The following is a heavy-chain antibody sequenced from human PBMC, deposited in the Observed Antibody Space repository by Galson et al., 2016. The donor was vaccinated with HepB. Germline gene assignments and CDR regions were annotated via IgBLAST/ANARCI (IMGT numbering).Heavy chain of an antibody. D-gene: IGHD6-13*01. J-gene: IGHJ4*02. CDR1: GFTVSSNY. Sequence: SLRLSCAASGFTVSSNYMTWVRQSPGKGLEWVSVIYSGGSTYYADSVKGSFTISRDNSKNTLYLQMNSLRAEDTAVYYCARKSDSSTFGVDYWGQGTLVTVSS. CDR3: ARKSDSSTFGVDY. CDR2: IYSGGST. V-gene: IGHV3-66*01.